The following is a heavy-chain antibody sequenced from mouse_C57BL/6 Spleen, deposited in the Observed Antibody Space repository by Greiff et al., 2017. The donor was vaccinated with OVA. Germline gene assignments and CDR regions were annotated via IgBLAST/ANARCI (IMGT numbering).Heavy chain of an antibody. CDR1: GYTFTSYG. V-gene: IGHV1-81*01. CDR3: ASEEGDYD. Sequence: VQLQQSGAELARPGASVKLSCKASGYTFTSYGISWVKQRTGQGLEWIGEIYPRSGNTYYNEKFKGKATPTADKSSSTAYMELRSLTSEDSAVYFCASEEGDYDWGQGTTLTVSS. CDR2: IYPRSGNT. D-gene: IGHD2-4*01. J-gene: IGHJ2*01.